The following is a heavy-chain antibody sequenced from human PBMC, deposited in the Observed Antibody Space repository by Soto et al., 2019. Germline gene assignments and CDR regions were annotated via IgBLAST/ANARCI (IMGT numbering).Heavy chain of an antibody. D-gene: IGHD6-19*01. CDR1: GYSFTSYW. V-gene: IGHV5-51*01. Sequence: EVQLVQSGAEVKKPGESLKISCKGSGYSFTSYWIGWVRQMPGKGLEWTGIIYPGDSDTRYSPSFQGQVTISADQSISTACRQWSSLKASDTAMYYCARRPGSSGWNDYYYVMDVWGQGTTVTVSS. CDR3: ARRPGSSGWNDYYYVMDV. CDR2: IYPGDSDT. J-gene: IGHJ6*02.